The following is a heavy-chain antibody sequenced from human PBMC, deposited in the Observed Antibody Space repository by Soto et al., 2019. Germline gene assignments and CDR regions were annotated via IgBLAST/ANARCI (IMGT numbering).Heavy chain of an antibody. V-gene: IGHV2-5*02. J-gene: IGHJ4*02. CDR3: AHSSTTDLGGIEAVPFDY. Sequence: SGPTLVNPTQTLTLTCTFSGFSLSTSGVGVGWIRQPPGKALEWLALIYWDDDKRYSPSLKSRLTITKDTSKNQVVLTMTNMDPVDTATYYCAHSSTTDLGGIEAVPFDYWGQGTLVTVSS. CDR1: GFSLSTSGVG. D-gene: IGHD6-25*01. CDR2: IYWDDDK.